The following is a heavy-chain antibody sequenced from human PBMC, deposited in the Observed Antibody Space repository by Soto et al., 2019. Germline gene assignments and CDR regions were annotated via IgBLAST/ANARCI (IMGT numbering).Heavy chain of an antibody. D-gene: IGHD3-10*01. Sequence: QVQLVQPGAEVKKPGASVKVSCKASGYTFTGYYMHWVRQAPGQGLEWMGWINPNSGGTNYAQKFKGWVTMTMDTAFSAADMELSRVRSDDTAVYYCARDRRLLWFGELLVARGSSYYYCGMDVWGQGTTVTVSS. CDR3: ARDRRLLWFGELLVARGSSYYYCGMDV. J-gene: IGHJ6*02. CDR2: INPNSGGT. CDR1: GYTFTGYY. V-gene: IGHV1-2*04.